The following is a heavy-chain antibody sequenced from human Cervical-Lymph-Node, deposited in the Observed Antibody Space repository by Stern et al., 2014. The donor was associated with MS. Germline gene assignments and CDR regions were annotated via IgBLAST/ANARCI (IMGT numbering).Heavy chain of an antibody. D-gene: IGHD2-15*01. CDR1: GGSFSGYY. Sequence: QVQLQQWGAGLLKPSETLSLTCAVYGGSFSGYYLSWIRQPPGKGLEWIGEINHSGSTNYNPSLKSRVTISVDPSKNQFSLKLSSVTAADTAVYYCARRFGYCSGGSCYGYNWFDPWGQGTLVTVSS. J-gene: IGHJ5*02. CDR3: ARRFGYCSGGSCYGYNWFDP. V-gene: IGHV4-34*01. CDR2: INHSGST.